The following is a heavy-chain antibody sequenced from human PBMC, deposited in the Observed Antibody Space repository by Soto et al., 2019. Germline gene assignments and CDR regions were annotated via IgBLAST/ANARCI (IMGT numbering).Heavy chain of an antibody. D-gene: IGHD7-27*01. CDR3: AKDLGHGGRGAFDI. CDR1: GFTFSSYG. Sequence: QVQLVESGGGVVQPGRSLRLSCAASGFTFSSYGMHWVRQAPGKGLEWVALISYDGSNKYYADSLKGRFTISRDNSMNTLYLQLNSLRTEDTAVYYWAKDLGHGGRGAFDIWGQGTMVTVSS. V-gene: IGHV3-30*18. CDR2: ISYDGSNK. J-gene: IGHJ3*02.